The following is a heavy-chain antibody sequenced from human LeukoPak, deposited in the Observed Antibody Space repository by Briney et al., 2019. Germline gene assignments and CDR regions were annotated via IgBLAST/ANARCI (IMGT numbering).Heavy chain of an antibody. V-gene: IGHV4-34*01. D-gene: IGHD6-19*01. Sequence: KPSETLSLTCAVYGGSFSGYYWSWIRQPPGKGLEWIGEINHSGSTNYNPSLKSRVTISVDTSKNQFSLKLSSVTAADTAVYYCASQKIAVAGYYYYYGMDVWGQGTTVTVSS. CDR1: GGSFSGYY. CDR3: ASQKIAVAGYYYYYGMDV. CDR2: INHSGST. J-gene: IGHJ6*02.